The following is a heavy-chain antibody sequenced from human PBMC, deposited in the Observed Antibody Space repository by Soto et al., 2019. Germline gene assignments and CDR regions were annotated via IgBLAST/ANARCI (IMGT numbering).Heavy chain of an antibody. D-gene: IGHD6-19*01. CDR2: VYNSGNT. CDR1: GGTMTGYF. CDR3: ARTHWVSGTEY. Sequence: QVQLQESGPGLVKPSETLSLTCTVSGGTMTGYFWSWIRQPAGKGLEWIGHVYNSGNTDYNPSLASRITMAVDTSKRQFSLNVKSVTAADTAVYYCARTHWVSGTEYWGQGILVTVSS. V-gene: IGHV4-4*07. J-gene: IGHJ4*02.